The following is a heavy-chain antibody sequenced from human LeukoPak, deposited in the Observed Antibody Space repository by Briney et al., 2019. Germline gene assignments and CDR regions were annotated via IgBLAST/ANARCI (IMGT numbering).Heavy chain of an antibody. CDR1: GFTFTNYA. D-gene: IGHD5-24*01. Sequence: GTSLRLSCVASGFTFTNYAMSWVRQAPGKGLEWVSAITGSDGTSHYADSVKGRFTISRDNSKNTLYLQMNSLRAEDTAVYYCARGRRWLQFIFDYWGQGTLVTVSS. CDR3: ARGRRWLQFIFDY. J-gene: IGHJ4*02. V-gene: IGHV3-23*01. CDR2: ITGSDGTS.